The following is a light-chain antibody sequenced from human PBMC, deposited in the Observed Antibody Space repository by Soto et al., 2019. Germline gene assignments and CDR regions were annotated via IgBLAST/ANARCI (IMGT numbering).Light chain of an antibody. J-gene: IGKJ1*01. CDR1: QGISSY. V-gene: IGKV1-13*02. CDR2: DAS. Sequence: AIQLTHSPSSLSASVVYIVPITFRSSQGISSYLAWYQQKPGKAPKLLIYDASSVQSGVPSRFSGSGSGTEFTLTITSLQPDDSATYYCQHYSLYSPWTFGQGTKVDIK. CDR3: QHYSLYSPWT.